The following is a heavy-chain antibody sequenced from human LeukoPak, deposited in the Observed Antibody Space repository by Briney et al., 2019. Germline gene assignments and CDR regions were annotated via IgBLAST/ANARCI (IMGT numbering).Heavy chain of an antibody. CDR2: IIPILGIA. CDR1: GGTFSIYT. Sequence: SSVKVSCKASGGTFSIYTISWVRQAPGQGLEWMGRIIPILGIANYAQKFQGRVTMTRNTSISTAYMELSSLRSEDTAVYYCARAGAFDDYYYYYMDVWGKGTTVTVSS. CDR3: ARAGAFDDYYYYYMDV. D-gene: IGHD3-9*01. J-gene: IGHJ6*03. V-gene: IGHV1-69*02.